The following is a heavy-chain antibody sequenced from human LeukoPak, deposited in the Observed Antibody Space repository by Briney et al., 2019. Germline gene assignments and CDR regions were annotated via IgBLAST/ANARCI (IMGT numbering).Heavy chain of an antibody. J-gene: IGHJ4*02. Sequence: GGSLRLSCAASGFTFSSYEMNWVRQAPGKGLEWVSYISSSGTTIYYADSVRGRFTISRDNAKNSLYLQMNSLRAEDAAVYYCARRYCSSTSCLIDYWGQGTLVTVSS. V-gene: IGHV3-48*03. CDR2: ISSSGTTI. CDR1: GFTFSSYE. D-gene: IGHD2-2*01. CDR3: ARRYCSSTSCLIDY.